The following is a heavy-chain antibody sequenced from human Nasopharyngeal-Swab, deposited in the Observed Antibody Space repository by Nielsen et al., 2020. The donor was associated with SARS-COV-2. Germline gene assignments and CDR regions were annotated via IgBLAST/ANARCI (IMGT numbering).Heavy chain of an antibody. J-gene: IGHJ6*02. D-gene: IGHD3-3*01. CDR2: ISSSSSYI. Sequence: SLNTHCAASGFTFNNYNFNWVRQAPGKGLEWVSSISSSSSYIYYADSVKGRFTISRDTAKNSLYLQMNSLRAEDTAVYYCARDGLDYDFWSAYFMDVWGQGTTVTVSS. V-gene: IGHV3-21*01. CDR1: GFTFNNYN. CDR3: ARDGLDYDFWSAYFMDV.